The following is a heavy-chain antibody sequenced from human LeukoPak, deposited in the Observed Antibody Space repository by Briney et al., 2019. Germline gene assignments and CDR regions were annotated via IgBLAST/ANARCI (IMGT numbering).Heavy chain of an antibody. CDR1: GFTFSSYA. J-gene: IGHJ4*02. Sequence: GGSLRLSCAASGFTFSSYAMSWVRQAPGKGLEWVSAISGSGGSTYYADSVKGRFTISRDNSKNTLYLQMNSLRAEDTAVYYCARDFQYSSSWFGDYWGQGTLVTVSS. D-gene: IGHD6-13*01. CDR3: ARDFQYSSSWFGDY. V-gene: IGHV3-23*01. CDR2: ISGSGGST.